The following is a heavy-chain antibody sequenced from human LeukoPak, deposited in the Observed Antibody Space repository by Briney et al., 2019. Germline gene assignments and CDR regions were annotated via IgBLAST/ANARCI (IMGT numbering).Heavy chain of an antibody. V-gene: IGHV5-51*01. CDR2: IYPDESNI. CDR1: GYSFPTYW. Sequence: PGASLKVSCKGSGYSFPTYWIAWVRQMPGKGLECMGIIYPDESNIRYSPSFQGQVTISADKSISTAYLQWSSLKASDTAMYYCARPPSRGYSSSFEYWGKGTLVTVSS. D-gene: IGHD2-2*03. CDR3: ARPPSRGYSSSFEY. J-gene: IGHJ4*02.